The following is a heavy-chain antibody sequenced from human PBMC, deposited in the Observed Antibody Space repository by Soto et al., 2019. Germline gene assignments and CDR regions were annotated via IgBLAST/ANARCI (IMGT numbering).Heavy chain of an antibody. CDR3: ARAYSDAFDI. Sequence: PGGSLRLSCTASGFTFSSYWMHWVRQAPGKGLVWVSRISRDGSTAYADSVKGRFTISRDNAQNTLYLQMNSLRAEDTAVYYCARAYSDAFDIWGQGTMVTVSS. D-gene: IGHD2-15*01. CDR1: GFTFSSYW. V-gene: IGHV3-74*01. J-gene: IGHJ3*02. CDR2: ISRDGST.